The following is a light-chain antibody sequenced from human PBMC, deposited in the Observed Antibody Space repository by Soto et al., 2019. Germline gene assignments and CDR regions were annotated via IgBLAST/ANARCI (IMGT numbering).Light chain of an antibody. V-gene: IGKV1-5*03. CDR3: QQHHEYAAWT. CDR2: KPS. J-gene: IGKJ1*01. CDR1: QSVSIW. Sequence: DIQMTQSPSTLSASVGDRVTITCRASQSVSIWLAWYQQKPGKAPNLLIYKPSSLQSGVPSRFSGSGSGTEFTLTISGLQPEDSATYYCQQHHEYAAWTFGQGTKVEIK.